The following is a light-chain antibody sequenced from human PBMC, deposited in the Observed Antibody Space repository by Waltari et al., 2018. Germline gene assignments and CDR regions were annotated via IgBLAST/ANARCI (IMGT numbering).Light chain of an antibody. CDR1: QSLLHSDGKTY. Sequence: DVVLTQSPRSLSVTPGQPASISCKSTQSLLHSDGKTYLYWYLQRPGQSPQLLMYEVSRRFSGVPGRFSASGSGTDFTLRISRVEAEDAAVYYCMQGIHLPWTFGHGTKVEI. CDR3: MQGIHLPWT. CDR2: EVS. J-gene: IGKJ1*01. V-gene: IGKV2-29*02.